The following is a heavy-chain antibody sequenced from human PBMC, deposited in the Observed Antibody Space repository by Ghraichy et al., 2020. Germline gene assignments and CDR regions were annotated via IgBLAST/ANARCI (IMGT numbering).Heavy chain of an antibody. J-gene: IGHJ4*02. CDR2: IKPDGSEQ. D-gene: IGHD5-12*01. V-gene: IGHV3-7*04. CDR1: GFTFRSYW. Sequence: GGSLRLSCAASGFTFRSYWMSWLRQAPNEGLEWVANIKPDGSEQYYVDSVKGRFTISRDNAKNSVHLLMSSLRAEDTAVYYCARGRYSPGQYYFEYWGQGNLVTVTS. CDR3: ARGRYSPGQYYFEY.